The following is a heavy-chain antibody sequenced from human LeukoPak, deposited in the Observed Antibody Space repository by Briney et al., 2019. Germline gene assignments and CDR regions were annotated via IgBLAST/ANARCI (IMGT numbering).Heavy chain of an antibody. D-gene: IGHD3-16*01. J-gene: IGHJ4*02. CDR1: GYTFTNYY. Sequence: ASVKVSCKASGYTFTNYYIHWVRQAPGQGLECMGIINPSGGSTSYAQKFQGRVTMTRDMSTSTAYMELRSLRSDDTAVYYCARDLFRGAYYFDYWGQGTLVTVSS. V-gene: IGHV1-46*01. CDR3: ARDLFRGAYYFDY. CDR2: INPSGGST.